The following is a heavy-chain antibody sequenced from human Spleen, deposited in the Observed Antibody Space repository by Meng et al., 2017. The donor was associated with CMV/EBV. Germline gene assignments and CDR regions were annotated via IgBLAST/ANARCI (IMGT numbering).Heavy chain of an antibody. J-gene: IGHJ4*02. CDR1: GFPFSSYS. D-gene: IGHD2-8*01. Sequence: GGSLRLSCVASGFPFSSYSMNWVRQAPGKGLEWVSSISSSSSYIYYADSVKGRFTIARNNAENSLYLQMSSLRAEDTAVYYCARAQVYYFDSWGQGTLVTVSS. CDR2: ISSSSSYI. CDR3: ARAQVYYFDS. V-gene: IGHV3-21*01.